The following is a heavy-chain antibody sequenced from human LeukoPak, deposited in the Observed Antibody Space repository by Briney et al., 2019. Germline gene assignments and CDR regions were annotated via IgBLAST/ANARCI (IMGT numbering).Heavy chain of an antibody. V-gene: IGHV3-23*01. CDR3: ARCTASCYANAFDV. Sequence: GGSLRLSCEASGFTFSSYAMSWVRQAPGKGLEWVSAISGSGGSTYYADSVKGRFTISRDNSKNTLYLQMNSLRAEDTAVYYCARCTASCYANAFDVWGQGTLLTVSS. CDR1: GFTFSSYA. J-gene: IGHJ3*01. CDR2: ISGSGGST. D-gene: IGHD2-2*01.